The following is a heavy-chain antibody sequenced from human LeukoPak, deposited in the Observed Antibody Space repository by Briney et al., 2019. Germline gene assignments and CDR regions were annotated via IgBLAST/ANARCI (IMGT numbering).Heavy chain of an antibody. D-gene: IGHD6-13*01. CDR3: ARRGGREQLIPYSLDY. CDR1: GGSLSVYY. J-gene: IGHJ4*02. Sequence: SETLSLACTVSGGSLSVYYLNWVRQPPGKGLEWIGYISTSGNTNYNPSLKSRVTISVDTSRNQFSQRLSSVTSADTAVYYCARRGGREQLIPYSLDYGGQGTLVTVSS. V-gene: IGHV4-4*09. CDR2: ISTSGNT.